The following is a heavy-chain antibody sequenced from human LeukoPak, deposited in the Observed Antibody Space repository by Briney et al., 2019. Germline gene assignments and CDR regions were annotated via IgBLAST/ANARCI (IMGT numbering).Heavy chain of an antibody. Sequence: KPSETLSLTCAVLGGSFNDYFWSWISQPPGKGLEWIGEMDHSGGTNYNPSLKSRVTISVDTSKNQFSLKLTSVTAADAAVYYCARIRGGGIGYSTYIDVWRKGITVIVSS. CDR1: GGSFNDYF. CDR2: MDHSGGT. V-gene: IGHV4-34*01. CDR3: ARIRGGGIGYSTYIDV. D-gene: IGHD2-21*01. J-gene: IGHJ6*03.